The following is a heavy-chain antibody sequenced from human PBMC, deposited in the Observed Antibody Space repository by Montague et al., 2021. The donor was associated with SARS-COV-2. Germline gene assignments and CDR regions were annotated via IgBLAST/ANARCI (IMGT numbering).Heavy chain of an antibody. Sequence: SETLSLTCTVSGGSISSSSYYWGWLRQPPGKGLEWIVCISYSGSTYYTLSLKSRVTISVDTSKNQFSLKSSSVTAADTAVYYCAIFPTSYYYDSKAAPTTPDAFDIWGQGTMVTVSS. CDR3: AIFPTSYYYDSKAAPTTPDAFDI. J-gene: IGHJ3*02. CDR1: GGSISSSSYY. D-gene: IGHD3-22*01. V-gene: IGHV4-39*01. CDR2: ISYSGST.